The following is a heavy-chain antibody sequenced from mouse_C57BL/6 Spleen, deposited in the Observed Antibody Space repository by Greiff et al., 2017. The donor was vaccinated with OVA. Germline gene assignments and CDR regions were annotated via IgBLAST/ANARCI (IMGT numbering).Heavy chain of an antibody. J-gene: IGHJ2*01. CDR3: RRSTTVVGEYYFDY. V-gene: IGHV1-15*01. CDR1: GYTFTDYE. D-gene: IGHD1-1*01. Sequence: QVQLKQSGAELVRPGASVTLSCKASGYTFTDYEMHWVKQTPVHGLEWIGAIDPETGGTAYNQKFKGKAILTADKSSSTAYMGLRSLTSEDSAVYYCRRSTTVVGEYYFDYWGQGTTLTVSS. CDR2: IDPETGGT.